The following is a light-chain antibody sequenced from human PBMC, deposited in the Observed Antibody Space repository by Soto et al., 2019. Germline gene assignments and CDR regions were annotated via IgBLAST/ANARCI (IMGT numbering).Light chain of an antibody. Sequence: EIVMTQSPASLCVSPGERATLPCRASQSVRSERLAWYQQKRGQAPTLLIFDASSRASGTPERFSGSGSGTDFTLTISRLEPEDFAVYYCQEYDGAPPITFGLGTRLEIK. CDR3: QEYDGAPPIT. CDR2: DAS. CDR1: QSVRSER. J-gene: IGKJ5*01. V-gene: IGKV3-20*01.